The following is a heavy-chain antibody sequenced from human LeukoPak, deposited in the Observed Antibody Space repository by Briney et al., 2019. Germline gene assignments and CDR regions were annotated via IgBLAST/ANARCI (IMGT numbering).Heavy chain of an antibody. CDR2: IYYSGST. V-gene: IGHV4-59*01. D-gene: IGHD6-13*01. CDR1: GGSISSYY. J-gene: IGHJ5*02. CDR3: ARGQQPDNWFDP. Sequence: SENLSLTCTVSGGSISSYYWSWIRQPPGKGLEWIGYIYYSGSTNYNPSLKSRVTISVDTSKNQFSLKLSSVTAADTAVYYCARGQQPDNWFDPWGQGTLVTVSS.